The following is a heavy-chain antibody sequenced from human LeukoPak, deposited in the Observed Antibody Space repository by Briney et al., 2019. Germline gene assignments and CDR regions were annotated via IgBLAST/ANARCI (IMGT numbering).Heavy chain of an antibody. J-gene: IGHJ4*02. CDR2: IYYSGST. CDR3: ARDTVTTGLGY. V-gene: IGHV4-30-4*01. CDR1: GGSISSSDYY. D-gene: IGHD4-17*01. Sequence: SETLSLTCTVSGGSISSSDYYWSWVRQPPGKGLEWIGYIYYSGSTYYNPSLKSRVTISVDTSKNQFSLKLSSVTAADTAVYYCARDTVTTGLGYWGQGTLVTVSS.